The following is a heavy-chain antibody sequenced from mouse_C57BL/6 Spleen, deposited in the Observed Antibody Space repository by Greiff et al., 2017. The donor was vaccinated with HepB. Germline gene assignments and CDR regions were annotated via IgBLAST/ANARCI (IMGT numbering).Heavy chain of an antibody. CDR3: ARPYDGYPAWFAY. J-gene: IGHJ3*01. V-gene: IGHV1-50*01. Sequence: VQLQQPGAELVKPGASVKLSCKASGYTFTSYWMQWVKQRPGQGLEWIGEIDPSDSYTNYNQKFKGKATLTVDTSSSTAYMQLSSLTSEDSAVYYCARPYDGYPAWFAYWGQGTLVTVSA. D-gene: IGHD2-3*01. CDR2: IDPSDSYT. CDR1: GYTFTSYW.